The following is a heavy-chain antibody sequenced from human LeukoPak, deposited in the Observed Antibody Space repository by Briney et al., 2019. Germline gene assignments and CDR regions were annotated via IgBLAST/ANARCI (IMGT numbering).Heavy chain of an antibody. Sequence: SETLSLTCTVSGGSISSYYWSWIRQPPGEGLEWIGYIYYSGSTNYNPSLKSRVTISLDTSKNHFSLKLTPVTAADTAVYYCAGGWLQLGAFDIWGQGTMVTVSS. J-gene: IGHJ3*02. CDR2: IYYSGST. V-gene: IGHV4-59*08. D-gene: IGHD5-24*01. CDR3: AGGWLQLGAFDI. CDR1: GGSISSYY.